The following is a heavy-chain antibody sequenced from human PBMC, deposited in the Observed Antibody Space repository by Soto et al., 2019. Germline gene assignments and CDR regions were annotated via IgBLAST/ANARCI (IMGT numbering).Heavy chain of an antibody. D-gene: IGHD4-17*01. CDR1: GYTFTSYD. CDR2: MNPNSGNT. V-gene: IGHV1-8*01. Sequence: QVQLVQSGAEVKKPGASVKVSCTASGYTFTSYDMNWVRQATGQGLEWLGWMNPNSGNTGDAQKFQGRDTMTRNTSIRTAYMELSSLRSEDTAVYYCARSTNDYGDRHWGQGTLVTVSS. J-gene: IGHJ4*02. CDR3: ARSTNDYGDRH.